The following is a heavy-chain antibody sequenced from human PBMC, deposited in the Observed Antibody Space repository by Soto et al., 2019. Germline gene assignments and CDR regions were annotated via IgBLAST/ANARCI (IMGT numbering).Heavy chain of an antibody. Sequence: ASVKVSCKASGYTFTSYYMHWVRQAPGQGLEWMGRISPNNGNTNYAQKFQGRVTMTRDTSTSTAYMELRSLRSDDTAVYYCARVDIVVTWGQGTLVTVSS. CDR3: ARVDIVVT. CDR1: GYTFTSYY. D-gene: IGHD2-2*03. J-gene: IGHJ5*02. CDR2: ISPNNGNT. V-gene: IGHV1-46*01.